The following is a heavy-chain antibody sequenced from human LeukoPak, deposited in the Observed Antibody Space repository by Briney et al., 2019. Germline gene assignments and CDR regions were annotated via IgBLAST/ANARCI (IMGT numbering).Heavy chain of an antibody. D-gene: IGHD2-15*01. CDR2: INPSGGST. J-gene: IGHJ4*02. Sequence: ASVKVSCKASGYTFTSYYMYWVRQAPGQGLEWMGIINPSGGSTSYAQKFQGRVTMTSDTSTSTVYMELSSLRSEDTAVYYCARAYCSGGNCYSGADYWGQGTPVTVSS. CDR1: GYTFTSYY. CDR3: ARAYCSGGNCYSGADY. V-gene: IGHV1-46*01.